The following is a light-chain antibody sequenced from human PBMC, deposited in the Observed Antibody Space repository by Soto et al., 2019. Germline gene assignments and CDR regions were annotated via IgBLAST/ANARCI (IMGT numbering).Light chain of an antibody. CDR2: EVN. V-gene: IGLV2-14*01. Sequence: QSALTQPASVSGSPGQSITISCAGTSSDIGAYNYVSWYQQYPGKAPKLMISEVNNRPSGVSHRFSGSKSGNTASLTISGLQAGDEADYYCSSHRGRRILYVFGTGTKLTVL. CDR1: SSDIGAYNY. J-gene: IGLJ1*01. CDR3: SSHRGRRILYV.